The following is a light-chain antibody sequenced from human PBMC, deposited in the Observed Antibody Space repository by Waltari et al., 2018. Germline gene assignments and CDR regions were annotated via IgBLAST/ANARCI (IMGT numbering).Light chain of an antibody. CDR2: NAS. Sequence: IVMTQSPASLSVSPGERATLSCRASQTVRSNLAWYQQKPGQAPSLLIYNASTRATGVPARFSGSGSGTEFTLSISSLQSEDVAVYCCQQYHDWPPKTFGQGTKVEVK. J-gene: IGKJ1*01. V-gene: IGKV3-15*01. CDR1: QTVRSN. CDR3: QQYHDWPPKT.